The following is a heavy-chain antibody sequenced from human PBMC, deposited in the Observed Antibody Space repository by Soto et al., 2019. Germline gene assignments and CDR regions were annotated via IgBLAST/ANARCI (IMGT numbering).Heavy chain of an antibody. Sequence: QVQLVESGGGVVQPGRSLRLSCAASGFTFSSYGMHWVRQAPGKGLEWVAVISYDGSNKYYADSVKGRFTISRDNSKNTLYLQMNSLRADDTAVYYCARGVAEWELPDAFDIWGQGTMVTVSS. CDR1: GFTFSSYG. V-gene: IGHV3-30*03. CDR2: ISYDGSNK. D-gene: IGHD1-26*01. J-gene: IGHJ3*02. CDR3: ARGVAEWELPDAFDI.